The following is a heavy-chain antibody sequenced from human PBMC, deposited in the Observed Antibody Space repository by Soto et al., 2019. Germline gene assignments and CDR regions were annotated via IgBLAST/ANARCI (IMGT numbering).Heavy chain of an antibody. D-gene: IGHD1-26*01. J-gene: IGHJ3*02. CDR3: ARVPVGASRLGAFDI. CDR1: GGSIRSSNW. CDR2: IYHSGST. Sequence: QVQLQESGPGLVKPSGTLSLTCAVSGGSIRSSNWWSWVLQPPGKGLEWIGEIYHSGSTNYNPSLKSRVTISVAKSKNQFSLKLSSVTAADTAVYYCARVPVGASRLGAFDIWGQGTMVTVSS. V-gene: IGHV4-4*02.